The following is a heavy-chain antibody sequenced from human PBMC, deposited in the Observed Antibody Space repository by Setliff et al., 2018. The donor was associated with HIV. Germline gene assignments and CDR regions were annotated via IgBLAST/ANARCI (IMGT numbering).Heavy chain of an antibody. J-gene: IGHJ6*03. CDR1: GLTFSNYW. CDR2: IDSDGSDT. CDR3: AKAPVGGLRSGYTYMDV. V-gene: IGHV3-74*01. Sequence: GGSLRLSCVASGLTFSNYWMHWVRQAPGKGLVWVSRIDSDGSDTDYADSVRGRFTISRDNAKNTLYLQMTSLRAEDTAVYYCAKAPVGGLRSGYTYMDVWGRGTTVTVSS. D-gene: IGHD5-12*01.